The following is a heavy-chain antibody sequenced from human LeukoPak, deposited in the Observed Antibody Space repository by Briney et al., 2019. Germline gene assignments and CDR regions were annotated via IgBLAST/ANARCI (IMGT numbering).Heavy chain of an antibody. CDR2: ISGSGGST. CDR1: GFTFSSYA. J-gene: IGHJ6*03. V-gene: IGHV3-23*01. Sequence: GGSLRLSCAASGFTFSSYAMSWVRQAPGKGLEWVSAISGSGGSTYYADSVKGRFTISRDNSKNTLYLQMNSLRAEDTAVYYCARDGFSLPARQYYDFWSGPHGADYYMDVWGKGTTVTVSS. CDR3: ARDGFSLPARQYYDFWSGPHGADYYMDV. D-gene: IGHD3-3*01.